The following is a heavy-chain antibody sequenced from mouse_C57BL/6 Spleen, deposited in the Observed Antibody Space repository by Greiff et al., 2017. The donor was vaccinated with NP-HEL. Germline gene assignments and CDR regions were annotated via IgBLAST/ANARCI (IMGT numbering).Heavy chain of an antibody. V-gene: IGHV1-7*01. Sequence: VKLMESGAELAKPGASVKLSCKASGYTFTSYWMHWVKQRPGQGLEWIGYINPSSGYTKYNQKFKDKATLTADKSSSTAYMQLSSLTYEDSAVYYCARGDYGSSYVFAYWGQGTLVTVSA. J-gene: IGHJ3*01. CDR3: ARGDYGSSYVFAY. CDR2: INPSSGYT. D-gene: IGHD1-1*01. CDR1: GYTFTSYW.